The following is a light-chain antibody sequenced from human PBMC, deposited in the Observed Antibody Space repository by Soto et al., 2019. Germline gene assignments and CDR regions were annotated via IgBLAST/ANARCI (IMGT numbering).Light chain of an antibody. CDR3: QQYNNWPPIT. CDR2: GAS. J-gene: IGKJ5*01. Sequence: EIVLTQSPATLSLSPGERATLSCRASQSVSSNLAWYQQKPGQAPRLLIYGASTRATGIPARFSGSGSGTEFTLTISSLQSADFAVYYCQQYNNWPPITFGQGTRLEIK. V-gene: IGKV3-15*01. CDR1: QSVSSN.